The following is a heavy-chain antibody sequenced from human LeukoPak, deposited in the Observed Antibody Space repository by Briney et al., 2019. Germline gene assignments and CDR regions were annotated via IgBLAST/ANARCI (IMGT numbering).Heavy chain of an antibody. V-gene: IGHV3-74*01. CDR3: VRKFATGD. D-gene: IGHD1-14*01. J-gene: IGHJ4*02. Sequence: GGSLRLSCAASGFTFSSHLMHWVRQAQGTGLVWVSSVKSDGTAPNYADSVKGRFTISRDNAKNTLYLQMNSLRVEDTAVYYCVRKFATGDWGQGTLVTVSS. CDR1: GFTFSSHL. CDR2: VKSDGTAP.